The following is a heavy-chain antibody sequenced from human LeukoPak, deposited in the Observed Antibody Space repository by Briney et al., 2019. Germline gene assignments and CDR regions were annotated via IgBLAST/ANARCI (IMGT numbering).Heavy chain of an antibody. CDR3: ARDVSSNYYGSGSYPDY. CDR2: INLNSGGT. J-gene: IGHJ4*02. V-gene: IGHV1-2*02. CDR1: GYTFTGYY. Sequence: ASVKVSCKASGYTFTGYYMHWVRQAPGQGLEWMGWINLNSGGTNYAQKFQGRVTMTRDTSISTAYMELSRLRSDDTAVYYCARDVSSNYYGSGSYPDYWGQGTLVTVSS. D-gene: IGHD3-10*01.